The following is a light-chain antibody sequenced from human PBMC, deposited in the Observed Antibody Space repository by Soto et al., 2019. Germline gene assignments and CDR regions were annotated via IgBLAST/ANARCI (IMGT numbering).Light chain of an antibody. CDR2: DAS. J-gene: IGKJ1*01. V-gene: IGKV1-5*01. Sequence: DIQMTQSPSTLPASVGDRVTITCRAIQNINAWLAWYQQRPGQAPKLLIYDASTVQSGVPSRFSGSGSGTEFTLTISSLQPDDSATYYCQHYSLYSPWTFGQGTKVDIK. CDR3: QHYSLYSPWT. CDR1: QNINAW.